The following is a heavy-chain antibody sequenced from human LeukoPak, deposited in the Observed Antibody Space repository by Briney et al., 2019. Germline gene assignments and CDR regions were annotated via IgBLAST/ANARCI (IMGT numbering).Heavy chain of an antibody. Sequence: ASVKVSCKASGYTFTGYYMHWVRQAPGQGLEWMGWINPNSGGTNYAQKFQGGVTMTRDTSISTAYMELSRLRSDDTAVYYCARDRVAGTSVLGYWGQGTLVTVSS. CDR1: GYTFTGYY. J-gene: IGHJ4*02. V-gene: IGHV1-2*02. CDR3: ARDRVAGTSVLGY. CDR2: INPNSGGT. D-gene: IGHD6-19*01.